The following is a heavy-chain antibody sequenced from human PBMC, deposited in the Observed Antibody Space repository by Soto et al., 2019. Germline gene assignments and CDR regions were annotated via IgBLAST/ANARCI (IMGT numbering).Heavy chain of an antibody. J-gene: IGHJ6*02. CDR1: GYSFTSYW. CDR3: ARHGIAAAGTRSARSYYYYGMDV. Sequence: GESLKISCKGSGYSFTSYWIGWVRQMPGKGLEWMGIIYPGDSDTRYSPSFQGQVTISADKSISTAYLQWSSLKASDTAMYYCARHGIAAAGTRSARSYYYYGMDVWGQGTTVTVSS. CDR2: IYPGDSDT. V-gene: IGHV5-51*01. D-gene: IGHD6-13*01.